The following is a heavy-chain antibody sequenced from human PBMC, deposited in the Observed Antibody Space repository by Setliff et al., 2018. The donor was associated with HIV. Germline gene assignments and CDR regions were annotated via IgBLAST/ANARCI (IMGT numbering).Heavy chain of an antibody. D-gene: IGHD6-6*01. CDR1: GGSFSGYY. V-gene: IGHV4-34*01. CDR3: ARGRHYSSSAPFAIDF. J-gene: IGHJ4*02. CDR2: INHSGST. Sequence: SETLSLTCAVSGGSFSGYYWSWIRQPPGKGLEWIGEINHSGSTNYNPSLKSRVAISVDTSKNQFSVKLSSVTAADTAVYYCARGRHYSSSAPFAIDFWGQGMLVTVSS.